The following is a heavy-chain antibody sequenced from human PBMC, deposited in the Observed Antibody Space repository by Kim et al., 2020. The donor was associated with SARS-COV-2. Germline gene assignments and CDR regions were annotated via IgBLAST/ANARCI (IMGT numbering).Heavy chain of an antibody. J-gene: IGHJ4*02. Sequence: YYNPSLKSRVTISVDTSKNQFSLKLSSVTAADTAMYYCARWVVVAANFDYWGQGTLVTVSS. V-gene: IGHV4-39*07. CDR3: ARWVVVAANFDY. D-gene: IGHD2-15*01.